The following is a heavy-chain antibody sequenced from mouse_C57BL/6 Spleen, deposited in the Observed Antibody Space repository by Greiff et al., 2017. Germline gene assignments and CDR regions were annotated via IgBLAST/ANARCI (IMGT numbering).Heavy chain of an antibody. CDR3: ARGGMGRYAMDY. CDR2: IDPSDSYT. D-gene: IGHD4-1*01. CDR1: GYTFTSYW. J-gene: IGHJ4*01. V-gene: IGHV1-69*01. Sequence: QVQLQQPGAELVMPGASVKLSCKASGYTFTSYWMHWVKQRPGQGLEWIGEIDPSDSYTNYNQKFKGKSTLTVDKSSSTAYMQLSSLTSEDSAVFDWARGGMGRYAMDYWGQGTSVTVSS.